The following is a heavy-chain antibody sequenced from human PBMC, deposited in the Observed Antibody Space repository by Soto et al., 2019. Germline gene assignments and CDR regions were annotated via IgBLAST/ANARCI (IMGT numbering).Heavy chain of an antibody. V-gene: IGHV3-9*01. CDR2: ISWNSGTV. J-gene: IGHJ4*02. CDR3: AKDIFRRNPSGFFDY. D-gene: IGHD2-21*01. CDR1: GFTFNEYT. Sequence: SLRLSCAAPGFTFNEYTMHWVRQSPGKGLEWVSGISWNSGTVGYADSVKGRFTISRDNAKNSLYLQMNSLRAEDTALYYCAKDIFRRNPSGFFDYWGQGTQVTVSS.